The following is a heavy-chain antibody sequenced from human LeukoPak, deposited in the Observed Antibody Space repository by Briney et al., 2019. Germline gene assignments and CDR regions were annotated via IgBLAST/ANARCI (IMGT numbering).Heavy chain of an antibody. V-gene: IGHV3-23*01. D-gene: IGHD5-18*01. Sequence: GGSLRLSCAASGFTFSSYAMTWVRQAPGKGLEWVSTINDSGGSTYYADSVKGRFSISRDNSKNTLYLQMNSLRAEDTAVYYCAKMWCPMGTCWGQGTLVTVSS. J-gene: IGHJ4*02. CDR1: GFTFSSYA. CDR2: INDSGGST. CDR3: AKMWCPMGTC.